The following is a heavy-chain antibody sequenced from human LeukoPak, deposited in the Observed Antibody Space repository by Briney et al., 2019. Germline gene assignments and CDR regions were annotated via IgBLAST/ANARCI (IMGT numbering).Heavy chain of an antibody. CDR3: AKEAVAAAGPFDH. CDR1: GFTFSSYA. CDR2: ISGSGGSI. V-gene: IGHV3-23*01. Sequence: PGGSLGLSCAASGFTFSSYAMSWVRQAPGKGLEWVSCISGSGGSIYYADSVKGRFTISRDNSKNTLYLQMNSLRAEDTAIYYCAKEAVAAAGPFDHWGQGTLVTVSS. J-gene: IGHJ4*02. D-gene: IGHD6-13*01.